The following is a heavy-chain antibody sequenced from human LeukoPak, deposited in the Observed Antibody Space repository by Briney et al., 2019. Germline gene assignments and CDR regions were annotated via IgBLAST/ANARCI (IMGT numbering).Heavy chain of an antibody. CDR2: ISWNSGSI. J-gene: IGHJ3*02. CDR1: GFTFDDYA. D-gene: IGHD3-9*01. V-gene: IGHV3-9*01. Sequence: GRSLRLSCAASGFTFDDYAMHWVRQAPGKGLEWVSGISWNSGSIGYADSVKGRFTISRDNAKNSLHLQMNSLRTEDTALYYCAEVPLFRYFEGAFDIWGQGTMVTVSS. CDR3: AEVPLFRYFEGAFDI.